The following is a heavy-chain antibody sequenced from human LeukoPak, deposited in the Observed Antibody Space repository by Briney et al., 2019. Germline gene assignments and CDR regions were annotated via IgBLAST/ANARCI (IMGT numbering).Heavy chain of an antibody. J-gene: IGHJ5*01. V-gene: IGHV4-61*02. Sequence: SQTLSLTCSVPGGSISSDSYYWSWIRQPGGKGLEWIVRIYDSGSTNYNPSLESRITISVDTSKNQFTLKLSSVTAADTAVYYCARALRDFGNWFDSWGQGTLVTVSS. D-gene: IGHD3-3*01. CDR1: GGSISSDSYY. CDR3: ARALRDFGNWFDS. CDR2: IYDSGST.